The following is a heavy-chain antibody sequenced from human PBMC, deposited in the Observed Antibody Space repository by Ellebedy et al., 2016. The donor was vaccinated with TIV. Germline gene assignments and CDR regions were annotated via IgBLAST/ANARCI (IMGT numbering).Heavy chain of an antibody. CDR3: ASGGRGMAPVTTAYYYGMDV. J-gene: IGHJ6*02. D-gene: IGHD4-17*01. Sequence: GESLKISCAASGFTFSNYGMSWLRQAPGKGLEWVAVISYDGDNKYYADSVKGRFTISRDNSKNTLSLQMRSLRAEDTALYYCASGGRGMAPVTTAYYYGMDVWGQGTTVTVSS. V-gene: IGHV3-30*03. CDR1: GFTFSNYG. CDR2: ISYDGDNK.